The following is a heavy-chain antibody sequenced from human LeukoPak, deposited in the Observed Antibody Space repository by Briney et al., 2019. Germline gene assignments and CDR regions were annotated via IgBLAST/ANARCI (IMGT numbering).Heavy chain of an antibody. D-gene: IGHD6-19*01. CDR1: GFTFSGYW. CDR3: ARGRLTSSWYYFDY. Sequence: GGSLRLSCAASGFTFSGYWMHWAPQAPGKGQVWVSRISTDGSRNTYADSVKGRFTISRDNAKNTLYRQLNSLRAEDTAVYYCARGRLTSSWYYFDYWGQGTLVTVSS. V-gene: IGHV3-74*01. J-gene: IGHJ4*02. CDR2: ISTDGSRN.